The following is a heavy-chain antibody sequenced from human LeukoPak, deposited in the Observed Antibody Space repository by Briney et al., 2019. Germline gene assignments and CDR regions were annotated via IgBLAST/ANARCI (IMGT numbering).Heavy chain of an antibody. CDR1: GYSFTSHW. J-gene: IGHJ4*02. CDR3: ARLRWPRGGRSSFDY. V-gene: IGHV5-51*01. D-gene: IGHD3-10*01. CDR2: VNHDDSDT. Sequence: GESLKISCKGSGYSFTSHWIGWVREMPGKGREWRGIVNHDDSDTLCSPSFQGQLTIPADESIPTASLQWSSLKASDTAMYYCARLRWPRGGRSSFDYWGQGALVTVSS.